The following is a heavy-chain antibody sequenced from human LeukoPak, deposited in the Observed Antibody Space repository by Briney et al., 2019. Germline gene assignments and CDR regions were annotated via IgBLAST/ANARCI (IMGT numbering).Heavy chain of an antibody. Sequence: PSETLSLTCTVSGGSISSYYWSWIRQPPGKGLEWIGYIYYSESTNYNPSLKSRVTISVDTSKNQFSLKLSSVTAADTAVYYCARQRDGYNLAFDYWGQGTLVTVSS. V-gene: IGHV4-59*08. J-gene: IGHJ4*02. D-gene: IGHD5-12*01. CDR1: GGSISSYY. CDR3: ARQRDGYNLAFDY. CDR2: IYYSEST.